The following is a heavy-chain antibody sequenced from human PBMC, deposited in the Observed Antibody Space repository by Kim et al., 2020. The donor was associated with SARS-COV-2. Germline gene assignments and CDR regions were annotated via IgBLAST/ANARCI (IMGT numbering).Heavy chain of an antibody. CDR3: ARHFWSPPGGYGMDV. J-gene: IGHJ6*02. CDR1: GFTFGDYA. V-gene: IGHV3-9*01. Sequence: GWSLRLSCAASGFTFGDYAMHWVRQAPGKGLEWVSGISWNSGSIGYADSVKGRFTISRDDAKNSLYLQMNSLRAEDTALYYCARHFWSPPGGYGMDVWGQGTTVTVSS. CDR2: ISWNSGSI. D-gene: IGHD3-3*01.